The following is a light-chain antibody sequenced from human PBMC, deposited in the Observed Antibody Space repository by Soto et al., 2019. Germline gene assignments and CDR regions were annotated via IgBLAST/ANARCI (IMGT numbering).Light chain of an antibody. CDR1: QSVLYSSNNKNY. CDR3: QQYYSPPVT. V-gene: IGKV4-1*01. J-gene: IGKJ4*01. CDR2: WAS. Sequence: DIVMTQSPDSLAVSLGERATINCKSSQSVLYSSNNKNYLAWYQQKPGQPPKLLISWASTRQFGVPDRFSGSGSGTDFTLIISSLQAEDVGIYYCQQYYSPPVTFGGGTKVEIK.